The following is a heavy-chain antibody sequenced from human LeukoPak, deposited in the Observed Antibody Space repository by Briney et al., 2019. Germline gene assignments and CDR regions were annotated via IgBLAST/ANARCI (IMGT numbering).Heavy chain of an antibody. V-gene: IGHV4-34*01. CDR1: GGSFSGYY. Sequence: KPSETLSLTCDVYGGSFSGYYWSWIRQPPGRGLEWIGEINHSGSTNYNPSLKSRVTISVDTSKNQFSLKLSSVTAADTAVYYCGAVAANYYHYGMDVWGQGTTVTVSS. CDR2: INHSGST. J-gene: IGHJ6*02. D-gene: IGHD6-19*01. CDR3: GAVAANYYHYGMDV.